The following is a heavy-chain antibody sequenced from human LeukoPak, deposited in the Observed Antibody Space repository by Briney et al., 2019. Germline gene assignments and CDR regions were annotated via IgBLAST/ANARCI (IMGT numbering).Heavy chain of an antibody. D-gene: IGHD3-22*01. J-gene: IGHJ4*02. CDR1: GFTVSSNY. V-gene: IGHV3-66*01. CDR2: IYSGGST. Sequence: GGSLRLSCAASGFTVSSNYMSWVRQAPGKGLEWVSVIYSGGSTYYADSVKGRFTISRDNSKNTLYLQMNSLRAEDTAVYYCAKDRGPHYYDSSGSFDYWGQGTLVTVSS. CDR3: AKDRGPHYYDSSGSFDY.